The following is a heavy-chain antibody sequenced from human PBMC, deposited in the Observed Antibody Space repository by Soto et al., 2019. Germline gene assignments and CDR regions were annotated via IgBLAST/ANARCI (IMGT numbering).Heavy chain of an antibody. CDR3: ARGGGYQLPLGGYWFDP. D-gene: IGHD2-2*01. CDR2: VYYSGST. CDR1: GGSISSYY. Sequence: SETLSLTCTVSGGSISSYYWSWIRQPPGKGLEWIGYVYYSGSTNYNPSLKSRVTISVDTSKNQFSLKLSSVTAADTAVYYCARGGGYQLPLGGYWFDPWGQGTLVTVSS. J-gene: IGHJ5*02. V-gene: IGHV4-59*01.